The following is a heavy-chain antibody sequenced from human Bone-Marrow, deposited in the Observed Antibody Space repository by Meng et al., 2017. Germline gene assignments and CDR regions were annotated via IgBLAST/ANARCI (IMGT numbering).Heavy chain of an antibody. V-gene: IGHV4-30-4*01. CDR2: IYYSGST. D-gene: IGHD4-17*01. CDR1: GGPINSGNHY. J-gene: IGHJ2*01. Sequence: VTPQDFGPGIGKPSTTLSPTCTVLGGPINSGNHYLTWIRQPPGKRLEDIGYIYYSGSTYYNPSLKSRVIISVDTSKNQFSLRLNSVTAADTAVYYCASLYGDSSVWYLDLWGRGTLVTVSS. CDR3: ASLYGDSSVWYLDL.